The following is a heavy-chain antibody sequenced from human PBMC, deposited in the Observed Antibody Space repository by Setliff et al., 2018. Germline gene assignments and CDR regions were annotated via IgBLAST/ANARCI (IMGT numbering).Heavy chain of an antibody. D-gene: IGHD3-3*01. CDR3: ALPFGVVTYYYYMDV. CDR1: GFTFSGYY. CDR2: IKQDGSDK. V-gene: IGHV3-7*01. J-gene: IGHJ6*03. Sequence: PGGSLRLSCAASGFTFSGYYMQWVRQAPGKGLEWVANIKQDGSDKYYVDSVKGRFTISRDNAKNSLFLHMNSLRAEDTAVYYCALPFGVVTYYYYMDVWGKGTTVTVSS.